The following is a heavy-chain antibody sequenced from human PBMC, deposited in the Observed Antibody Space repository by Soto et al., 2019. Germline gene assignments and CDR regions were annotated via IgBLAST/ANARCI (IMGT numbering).Heavy chain of an antibody. CDR3: AKAHYYYDAPAYYYGMDV. V-gene: IGHV3-23*01. D-gene: IGHD3-22*01. CDR1: GFTFSSYA. CDR2: ISGSGGST. Sequence: EVQLLESGGGLVQPGGSLRLSCAASGFTFSSYAMSWVRQAPGKGLEWVSAISGSGGSTYYADSVKGRFTISRDNSKNTLYLQMNSLRAEDTAVYYCAKAHYYYDAPAYYYGMDVWGQGTTVTVSS. J-gene: IGHJ6*02.